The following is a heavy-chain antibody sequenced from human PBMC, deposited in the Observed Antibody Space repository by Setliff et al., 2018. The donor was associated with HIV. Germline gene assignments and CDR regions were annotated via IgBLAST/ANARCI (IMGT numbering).Heavy chain of an antibody. D-gene: IGHD1-26*01. CDR2: IYTSGST. CDR1: GGSISSYY. CDR3: ASVSSMGAGLVYYMDV. J-gene: IGHJ6*03. V-gene: IGHV4-4*07. Sequence: PSETLSLTCTVSGGSISSYYWSWIRQPAGKGLEWIGRIYTSGSTNYNPSLKSRVTMSVDTSKNQFSLKLSSVTAADTAVYYCASVSSMGAGLVYYMDVWGKGTTVTVSS.